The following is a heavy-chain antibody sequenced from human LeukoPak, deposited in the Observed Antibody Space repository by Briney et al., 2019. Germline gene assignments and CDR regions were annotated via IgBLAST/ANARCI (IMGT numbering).Heavy chain of an antibody. D-gene: IGHD2-2*01. Sequence: PGGSLRLSCAASGFTFSSYVMSWVRQPPGKGLEWIGEINHIGSTNYNPSLKSRVTISVDTSKNQFSLKLSSVTAADTAVYYCARGLRYCSSTSCYYYYGMDVWGQGTTVTVSS. CDR2: INHIGST. J-gene: IGHJ6*02. CDR1: GFTFSSYV. CDR3: ARGLRYCSSTSCYYYYGMDV. V-gene: IGHV4-34*01.